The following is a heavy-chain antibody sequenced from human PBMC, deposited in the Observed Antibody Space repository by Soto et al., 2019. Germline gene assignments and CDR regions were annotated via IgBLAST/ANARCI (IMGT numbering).Heavy chain of an antibody. V-gene: IGHV4-31*03. Sequence: PSETLSLTCIVSGDSVSSFGSYWTWIRQRPGKGLEWIGYIYYSELTDYNPSLKSRVAISLDTSRNQFSLQLTSATVADTAVYYCAKDYWNPRYFDNWGQGTLVTVSS. CDR2: IYYSELT. CDR3: AKDYWNPRYFDN. J-gene: IGHJ4*02. D-gene: IGHD1-1*01. CDR1: GDSVSSFGSY.